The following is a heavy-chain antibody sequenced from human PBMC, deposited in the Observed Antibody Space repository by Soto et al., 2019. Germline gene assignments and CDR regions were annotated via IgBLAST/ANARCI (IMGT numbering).Heavy chain of an antibody. CDR3: ARDSMTGLNWFDP. Sequence: GGSPRISCAASGFTFSNYGMHWVRQGPGKGLEWVTIISFDENNKYYADSVKGRFTISRDNSRNTLYLQMNSLRTEDTAMYYCARDSMTGLNWFDPWGQGTLVTVSS. V-gene: IGHV3-30*03. J-gene: IGHJ5*02. D-gene: IGHD3-9*01. CDR1: GFTFSNYG. CDR2: ISFDENNK.